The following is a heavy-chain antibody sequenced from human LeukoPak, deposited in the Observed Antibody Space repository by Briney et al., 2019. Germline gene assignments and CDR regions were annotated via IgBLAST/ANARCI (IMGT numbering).Heavy chain of an antibody. J-gene: IGHJ4*02. V-gene: IGHV3-23*01. CDR3: AKDDASGSYSHY. D-gene: IGHD1-26*01. CDR1: GFTFGSYA. Sequence: PGGSLRLSCAASGFTFGSYAKTWVRRSPGKGLEWVSTIGASGGGDTYYADSVKGRFTISRDNSKNTLYLQMKSLRAEDTAVYYCAKDDASGSYSHYWGQGTLVSVSS. CDR2: IGASGGGDT.